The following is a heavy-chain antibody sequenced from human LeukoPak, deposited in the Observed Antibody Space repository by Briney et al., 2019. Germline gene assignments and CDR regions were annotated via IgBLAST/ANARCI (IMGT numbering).Heavy chain of an antibody. D-gene: IGHD1-1*01. Sequence: PGGSLRLSCAASGFTFSSYRMYWVRQAPGKGLVWVSRINSDGSRTTYADSVKGRFTISRDNAKNTLYLQMNSLRAEDTAVYYCARDLATATDHGYWGQGTLVTVSS. CDR1: GFTFSSYR. CDR2: INSDGSRT. CDR3: ARDLATATDHGY. V-gene: IGHV3-74*01. J-gene: IGHJ4*02.